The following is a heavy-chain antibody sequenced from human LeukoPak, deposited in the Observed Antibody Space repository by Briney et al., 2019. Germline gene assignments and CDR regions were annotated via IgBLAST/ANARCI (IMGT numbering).Heavy chain of an antibody. J-gene: IGHJ6*03. CDR3: AKDSSSYDWGYMDV. D-gene: IGHD3-22*01. CDR1: GFTFSTYA. Sequence: GGSLRLSCAASGFTFSTYAMSWVRQAPGKGVEWVSLIGGSDGRTRYADSVKGRFTISRDNSKNTLYLEMNSLRAEDTAVYYCAKDSSSYDWGYMDVWGKGTTVTISS. V-gene: IGHV3-23*01. CDR2: IGGSDGRT.